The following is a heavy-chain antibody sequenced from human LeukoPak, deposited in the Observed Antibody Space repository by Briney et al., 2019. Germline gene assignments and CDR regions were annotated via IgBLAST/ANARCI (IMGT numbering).Heavy chain of an antibody. V-gene: IGHV3-43*02. CDR3: AEDSSLYYYYSSGYSHAFDI. D-gene: IGHD3-22*01. J-gene: IGHJ3*02. CDR1: GFTFDDYA. CDR2: ISGDGGST. Sequence: GGSLRLSCAASGFTFDDYAMHWVRQAPGKGLEWVSLISGDGGSTYYADSVKGRFTISRDNSKHSLYLQMNSLRTEDTALYYCAEDSSLYYYYSSGYSHAFDIWGQGTMVTVSS.